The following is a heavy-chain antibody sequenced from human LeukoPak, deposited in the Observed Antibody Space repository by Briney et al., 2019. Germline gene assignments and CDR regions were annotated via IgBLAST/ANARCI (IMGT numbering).Heavy chain of an antibody. D-gene: IGHD3-10*01. J-gene: IGHJ4*02. CDR3: ARYPTSYLGFDY. CDR2: IYNSGST. V-gene: IGHV4-59*01. Sequence: SETLSLTCTVSGGSISSDYWNWIRQPPGKGLEWIGYIYNSGSTNYNPSLKSRVTISVDTSKNQFSLKVSSVTAADTAVYYCARYPTSYLGFDYWGQGTLVTVSS. CDR1: GGSISSDY.